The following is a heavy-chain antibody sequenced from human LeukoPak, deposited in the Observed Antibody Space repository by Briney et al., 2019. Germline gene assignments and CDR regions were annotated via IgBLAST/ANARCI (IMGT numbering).Heavy chain of an antibody. CDR3: ARFSGSYFDY. J-gene: IGHJ4*02. CDR2: IHYSGST. V-gene: IGHV4-39*01. Sequence: PSETLSLTCTISGGSITSTSHYWAWIRQPPGKGLEWIGSIHYSGSTYYNPSLKSRVTISVDTSKNQFSLKLSSVTAADTAVYYCARFSGSYFDYWGQGTLVTVSS. D-gene: IGHD1-26*01. CDR1: GGSITSTSHY.